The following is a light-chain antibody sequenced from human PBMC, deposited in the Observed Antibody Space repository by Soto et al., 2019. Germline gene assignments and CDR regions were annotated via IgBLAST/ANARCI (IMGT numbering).Light chain of an antibody. CDR1: QSLVDSAGNTY. CDR2: KVS. CDR3: IQGTRWPFT. Sequence: DVVMTQSPLSLPATLGQATSIACRSSQSLVDSAGNTYLSWFQQRPGQSPSRLINKVSNRDSGVTDRRSGSGSGADYTIQISRVEAEDVGVFYCIQGTRWPFTFGPGTKVDIK. J-gene: IGKJ3*01. V-gene: IGKV2-30*01.